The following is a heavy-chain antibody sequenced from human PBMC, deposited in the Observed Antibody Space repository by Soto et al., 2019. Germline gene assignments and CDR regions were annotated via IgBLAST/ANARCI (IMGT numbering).Heavy chain of an antibody. V-gene: IGHV3-74*01. D-gene: IGHD3-10*01. CDR2: IESDGSST. Sequence: EVQLVESGGGLVQTGGSVRLSCVVSGCTFSNYRMHWVRQAPGKGLVWVSRIESDGSSTTYADSVKGRFNSSRDNAKNTLYLQMNGLSGDDTAIYSCARDGGGLGYWGQGTLGTVSS. J-gene: IGHJ4*02. CDR3: ARDGGGLGY. CDR1: GCTFSNYR.